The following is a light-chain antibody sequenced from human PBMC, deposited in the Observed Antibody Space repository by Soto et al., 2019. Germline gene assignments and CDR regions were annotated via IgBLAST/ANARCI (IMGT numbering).Light chain of an antibody. V-gene: IGKV3-20*01. J-gene: IGKJ1*01. CDR2: GAS. Sequence: EIVLTQSPGTLSLSPGESATLSCRASQSVSTRYLAWYQQKPGQAPRLLIYGASSRATGIPDRFSGSGSGTDFTLTISRLEPEDFAVYYCQQYGSSPPWTFGQGTKVEIK. CDR3: QQYGSSPPWT. CDR1: QSVSTRY.